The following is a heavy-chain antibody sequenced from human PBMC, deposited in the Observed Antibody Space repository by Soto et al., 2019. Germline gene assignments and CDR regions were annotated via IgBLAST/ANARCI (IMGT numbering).Heavy chain of an antibody. CDR3: AASNFIYLPRDY. J-gene: IGHJ4*02. CDR2: FSGSGGST. CDR1: GFTFSNYA. D-gene: IGHD2-21*01. Sequence: PGGSLRLSCAASGFTFSNYAMSWVRQAPGKGLEWVSGFSGSGGSTYYADSVKGRFTISRDNPKNTLYLQMNSLRAEDTAVYYCAASNFIYLPRDYWGQGTLVTVSS. V-gene: IGHV3-23*01.